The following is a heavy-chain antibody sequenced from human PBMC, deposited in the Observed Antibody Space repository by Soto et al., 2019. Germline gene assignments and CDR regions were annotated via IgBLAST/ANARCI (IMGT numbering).Heavy chain of an antibody. J-gene: IGHJ6*02. CDR3: ARGVDAGMDV. CDR1: GYTFATYD. V-gene: IGHV1-8*01. Sequence: QVQLVQSGAEVKKPGASVKVSCKASGYTFATYDINWVRQATGQGLEWMGWMSPTNGNTGCAQKLQGRVTITRDTPISTAYMELSSLTSEDTAVYYCARGVDAGMDVWGQGIMVTVSS. D-gene: IGHD1-1*01. CDR2: MSPTNGNT.